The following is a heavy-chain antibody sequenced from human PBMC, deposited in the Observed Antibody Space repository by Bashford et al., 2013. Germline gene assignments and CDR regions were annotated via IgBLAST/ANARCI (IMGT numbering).Heavy chain of an antibody. CDR2: MSFDGSQ. D-gene: IGHD6-19*01. CDR3: AREGFNSGRCGGFDV. Sequence: VRQAPGKGLEWVAAMSFDGSQYYADSVKGRLTISRDNSRNSMYLELKSLRVDDTAVYFCAREGFNSGRCGGFDVWGQGTRVTVSS. J-gene: IGHJ3*01. V-gene: IGHV3-30*04.